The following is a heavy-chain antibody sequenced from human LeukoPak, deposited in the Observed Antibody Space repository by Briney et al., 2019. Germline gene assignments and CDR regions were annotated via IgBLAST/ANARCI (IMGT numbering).Heavy chain of an antibody. D-gene: IGHD2-2*01. CDR1: GFTFSSYC. J-gene: IGHJ5*02. CDR3: ARGVVPAANNWFDP. Sequence: PGGSLRLSCAATGFTFSSYCMHWVRHAPGKGLVWVSRINSDGSSTSYADSVKGRFTISRDNAKNTLYLQMNSLRAEDTAVYYCARGVVPAANNWFDPWGQGTLVTVSS. CDR2: INSDGSST. V-gene: IGHV3-74*01.